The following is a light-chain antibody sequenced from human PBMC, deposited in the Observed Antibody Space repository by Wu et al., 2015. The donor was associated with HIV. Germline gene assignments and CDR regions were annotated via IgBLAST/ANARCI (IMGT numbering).Light chain of an antibody. CDR1: QSGSGTY. J-gene: IGKJ5*01. CDR3: QQYGTSLPVT. V-gene: IGKV3-20*01. CDR2: GAT. Sequence: EIVLTQSPGTLSLSPGERATLSCRASQSGSGTYLAWYQQKPGQAPRLLIYGATRRDTGIPDRFSGSGSGTDFTLTINSLEPEDFAMYYCQQYGTSLPVTFGQGTRLEIK.